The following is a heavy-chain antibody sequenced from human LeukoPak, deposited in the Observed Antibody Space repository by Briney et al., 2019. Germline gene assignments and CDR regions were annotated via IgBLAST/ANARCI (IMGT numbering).Heavy chain of an antibody. D-gene: IGHD6-13*01. J-gene: IGHJ4*02. CDR3: AKDRRPNSYSSSWLDY. Sequence: GGSLRLSCAASGFTFSSYEMNWVRQAPGKGLEWVSYISSSGSTIYYADSVKGRFTISRDNSKNTLYLQMNSLRAEDTAVYCAKDRRPNSYSSSWLDYWGQGTLITVYS. CDR1: GFTFSSYE. V-gene: IGHV3-48*03. CDR2: ISSSGSTI.